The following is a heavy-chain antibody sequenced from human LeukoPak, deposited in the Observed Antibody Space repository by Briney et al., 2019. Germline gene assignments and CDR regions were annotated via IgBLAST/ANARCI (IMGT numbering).Heavy chain of an antibody. CDR3: ARTPMTTVTNYGMDV. D-gene: IGHD4-17*01. V-gene: IGHV1-69*06. Sequence: SVKVSCKASGGTFSSYAISWVRQAPGQGLEWMGGIIPIFGTANYAQKFQGRVTITADKSTSTAYMELSSLRSEDTAVYYCARTPMTTVTNYGMDVWGQGTTVTVSS. J-gene: IGHJ6*02. CDR1: GGTFSSYA. CDR2: IIPIFGTA.